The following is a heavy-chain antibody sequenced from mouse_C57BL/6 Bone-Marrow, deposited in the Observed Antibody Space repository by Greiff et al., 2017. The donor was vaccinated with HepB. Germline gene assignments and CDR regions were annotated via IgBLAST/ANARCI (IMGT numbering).Heavy chain of an antibody. Sequence: EVQLVESEGGLVQPGSSMKLSCTASGFTFSDYYMAWVRQVPEKGLEWVANINYDGSSTYYLESLKSRFIISRDNAKNILYLQMSSLTSEDTATYYCARGAVGGYFDVWDRGTTVTVSS. J-gene: IGHJ1*03. V-gene: IGHV5-16*01. CDR3: ARGAVGGYFDV. D-gene: IGHD1-1*01. CDR2: INYDGSST. CDR1: GFTFSDYY.